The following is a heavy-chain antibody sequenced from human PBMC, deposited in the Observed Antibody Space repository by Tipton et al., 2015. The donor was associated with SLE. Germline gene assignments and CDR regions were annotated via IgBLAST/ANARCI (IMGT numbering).Heavy chain of an antibody. CDR3: AREGGSYSSSWYFDY. D-gene: IGHD6-13*01. CDR2: INHSGST. CDR1: GGSFSGYY. Sequence: LRLSCAVYGGSFSGYYWSWIRQPPGKGLEWIGEINHSGSTNYNPSLKSRVTISVDTSKNQFSLKLSSVTAADTAVYYCAREGGSYSSSWYFDYWGQGTLVTVSS. J-gene: IGHJ4*02. V-gene: IGHV4-34*01.